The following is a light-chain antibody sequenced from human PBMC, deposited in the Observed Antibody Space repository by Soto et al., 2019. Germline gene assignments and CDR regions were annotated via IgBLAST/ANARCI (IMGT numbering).Light chain of an antibody. J-gene: IGLJ2*01. Sequence: QSVLTQPASVSGSPGQSSTISCTGTSSDVGGYNYVSWYQQHPGKAPQLMIYDVSNRPSGVSNRFSGSKSGNTASLTISGLQAEDEADYYCTSYTSSSTHVVFGGGTQLTVL. CDR2: DVS. CDR3: TSYTSSSTHVV. CDR1: SSDVGGYNY. V-gene: IGLV2-14*03.